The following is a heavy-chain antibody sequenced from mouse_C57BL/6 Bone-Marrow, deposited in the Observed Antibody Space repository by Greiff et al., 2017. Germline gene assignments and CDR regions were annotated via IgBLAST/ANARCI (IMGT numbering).Heavy chain of an antibody. Sequence: VQLQQSGPGLVKPSQSLFLTCSITGFPITSGYYWIWIRQSPGKPLEWMGDITHSGETFYNPSLQSPISITRETSKNQFFLQLNSVTTEDTAMYYCAGDNGYYVAYWGQGTLVTVSA. CDR3: AGDNGYYVAY. V-gene: IGHV12-3*01. CDR2: ITHSGET. CDR1: GFPITSGYY. D-gene: IGHD2-3*01. J-gene: IGHJ3*01.